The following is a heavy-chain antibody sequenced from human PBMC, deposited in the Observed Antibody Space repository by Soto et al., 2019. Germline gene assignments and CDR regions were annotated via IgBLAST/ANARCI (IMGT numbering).Heavy chain of an antibody. J-gene: IGHJ4*02. V-gene: IGHV3-30*09. CDR2: ISPDGVNK. CDR3: ARRLTTTVSALGY. Sequence: QVQLVESGGGVVQPGGSLRLSCKASGFTFTSYAIHWVRQAPGKGLEWVSVISPDGVNKHSAESVRGRFVISRDNSKNTVYLEMNRLRLDDTAVYFCARRLTTTVSALGYWGQGSLVNVSS. CDR1: GFTFTSYA. D-gene: IGHD4-4*01.